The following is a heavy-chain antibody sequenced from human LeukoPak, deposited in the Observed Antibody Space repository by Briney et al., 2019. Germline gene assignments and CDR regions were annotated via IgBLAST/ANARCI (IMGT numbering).Heavy chain of an antibody. CDR2: ISSSSSYI. V-gene: IGHV3-21*04. Sequence: GGSLRLSCAASGFTFSSYSMNWVRQAPGKGLEWVSSISSSSSYIYYADSVKGRFTISRDNAKNSLYLQMNSLRAEDTAVYYCAKDKRPLYRLFDYWGQGTLVTVSS. D-gene: IGHD1-26*01. CDR1: GFTFSSYS. CDR3: AKDKRPLYRLFDY. J-gene: IGHJ4*02.